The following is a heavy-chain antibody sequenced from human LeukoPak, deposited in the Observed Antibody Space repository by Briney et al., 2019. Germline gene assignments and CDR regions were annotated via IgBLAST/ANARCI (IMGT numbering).Heavy chain of an antibody. V-gene: IGHV3-53*05. J-gene: IGHJ6*03. CDR2: IYSGGST. Sequence: PGGSLRLSCAASGFTVSSNYMSWVRQAPGKGLEWVSVIYSGGSTYYADSVKGRFTISRDNSKNTLYLQMNSLRAEDTAVYYCARVRGDGYNSYYYYYMDVWGKGTTVTVSS. D-gene: IGHD5-24*01. CDR1: GFTVSSNY. CDR3: ARVRGDGYNSYYYYYMDV.